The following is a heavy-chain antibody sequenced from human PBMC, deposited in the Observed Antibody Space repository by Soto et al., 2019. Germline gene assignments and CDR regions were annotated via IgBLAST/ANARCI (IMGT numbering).Heavy chain of an antibody. J-gene: IGHJ4*02. CDR2: IYSSGST. Sequence: SETLSLTCTVSGGSISNKRYYWGWIRQPPGKGLEWIGYIYSSGSTLYNPSLKSRVIISVDTSMNQFSLKLSSVTAADTAVYYCARDSLALFDSWGQGTLVTVAS. D-gene: IGHD5-12*01. V-gene: IGHV4-61*01. CDR1: GGSISNKRYY. CDR3: ARDSLALFDS.